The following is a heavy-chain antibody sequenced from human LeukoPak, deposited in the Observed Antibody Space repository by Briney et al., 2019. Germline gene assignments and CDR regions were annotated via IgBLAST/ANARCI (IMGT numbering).Heavy chain of an antibody. CDR3: ARQAPVGWFDP. D-gene: IGHD1-26*01. Sequence: SETLSLTCTVSGGSISSYYWSWIRQPPGKGLEWIGYIYYSGSTNYNPSLKSRVTISVDTSKNQFSLKLSSVTAADTAVYYCARQAPVGWFDPWGQGTLVTVSS. CDR2: IYYSGST. V-gene: IGHV4-59*08. CDR1: GGSISSYY. J-gene: IGHJ5*02.